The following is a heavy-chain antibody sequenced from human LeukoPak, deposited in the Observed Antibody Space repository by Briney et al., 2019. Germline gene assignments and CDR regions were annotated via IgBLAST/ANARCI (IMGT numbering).Heavy chain of an antibody. J-gene: IGHJ4*02. CDR1: GLSFSDHA. CDR2: ISGTSGNT. V-gene: IGHV3-23*01. CDR3: ANWGAGTKGLY. D-gene: IGHD1-1*01. Sequence: PGRSLRLSCAASGLSFSDHAMGWVRQVPGKGLEWVSSISGTSGNTHYADSVKGRFSISRDNSKNTVFLQINRLRAEDTAIYYCANWGAGTKGLYWGQGTLVTVSS.